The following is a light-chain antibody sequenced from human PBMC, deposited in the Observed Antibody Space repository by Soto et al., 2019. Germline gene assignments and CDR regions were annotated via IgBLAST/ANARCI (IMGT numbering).Light chain of an antibody. V-gene: IGLV2-8*01. J-gene: IGLJ2*01. Sequence: QSALTQPPSASGSPGQSVTISCTGSSGDIGGYNFVSWYQQHPGKAPKLLIYEVTKWASGVPDRFSGSKSGNTASLTVSGPQAEDEADYYCSSYVGSNALVFGGGTKVTVL. CDR2: EVT. CDR1: SGDIGGYNF. CDR3: SSYVGSNALV.